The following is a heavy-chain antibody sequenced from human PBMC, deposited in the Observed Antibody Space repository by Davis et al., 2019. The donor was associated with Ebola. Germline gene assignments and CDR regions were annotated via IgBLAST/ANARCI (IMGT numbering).Heavy chain of an antibody. CDR2: IYYSGST. CDR1: GGPISSYY. D-gene: IGHD6-13*01. V-gene: IGHV4-59*08. J-gene: IGHJ6*02. CDR3: ARLYSSSWYEGMDV. Sequence: SETLSLTCTVSGGPISSYYWSWIRQPPGKGLEWIGYIYYSGSTNYNPSLKSRVTISVDTSKNQFSLKLSSVTAADTAVYYCARLYSSSWYEGMDVWGQGTTVTVSS.